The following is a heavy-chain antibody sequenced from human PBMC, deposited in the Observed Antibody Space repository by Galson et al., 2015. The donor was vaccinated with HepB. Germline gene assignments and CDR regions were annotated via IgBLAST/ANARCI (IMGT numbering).Heavy chain of an antibody. V-gene: IGHV3-7*01. CDR1: GFTFSSYW. Sequence: SLRLSCAASGFTFSSYWMSWVRQAPGKGLEWVANIKEDGSEKYYVDSVKGRFTIPRDNAKNSLYLQMNSLRAEDTAVYYCTRDQGPYGDYVPHWGQGTLVTVSS. CDR3: TRDQGPYGDYVPH. CDR2: IKEDGSEK. D-gene: IGHD4-17*01. J-gene: IGHJ4*02.